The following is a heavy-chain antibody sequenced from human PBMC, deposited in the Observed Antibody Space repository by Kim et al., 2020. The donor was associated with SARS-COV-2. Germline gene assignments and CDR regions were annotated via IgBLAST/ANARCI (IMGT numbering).Heavy chain of an antibody. Sequence: ASVKVSCKASGYTFTSYGISWVRRAPGQGLEWMGWISAYNGNTNYAQKLQGRVTMTTDTSTSTAYMELRSLRSDDTAVYYCARDLRSATSPNITIFGVDRFYGMDVWGQGTTVTVS. CDR1: GYTFTSYG. J-gene: IGHJ6*02. CDR2: ISAYNGNT. CDR3: ARDLRSATSPNITIFGVDRFYGMDV. V-gene: IGHV1-18*04. D-gene: IGHD3-3*01.